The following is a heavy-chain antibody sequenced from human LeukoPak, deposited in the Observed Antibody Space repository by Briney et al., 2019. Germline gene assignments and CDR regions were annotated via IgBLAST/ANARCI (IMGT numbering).Heavy chain of an antibody. D-gene: IGHD3-22*01. J-gene: IGHJ4*02. V-gene: IGHV1-18*01. CDR2: ISAYNGNT. CDR1: GYTFTSYG. Sequence: GASVKVSCKASGYTFTSYGISWVRQAPGQGLEWMGWISAYNGNTNYAQKLQGRVTMTTDTSTSTAYMELRSLRSGDTAVYYCARGNYYDSSGYYYYGYWGQGTLVTVSS. CDR3: ARGNYYDSSGYYYYGY.